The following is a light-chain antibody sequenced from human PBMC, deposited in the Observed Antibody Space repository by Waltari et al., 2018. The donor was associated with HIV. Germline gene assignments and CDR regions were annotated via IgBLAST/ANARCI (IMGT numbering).Light chain of an antibody. CDR1: QRVGHN. V-gene: IGKV3-15*01. J-gene: IGKJ4*01. CDR2: GAS. CDR3: QQYENWPPLT. Sequence: IVMTQSPSTLSVSPGERATLSCRASQRVGHNLAWYQQKPGQAPRLLLYGASTRATGIPARFSGSGSETEFTLTISRLQSEDFAVYYCQQYENWPPLTFGGGTKVEI.